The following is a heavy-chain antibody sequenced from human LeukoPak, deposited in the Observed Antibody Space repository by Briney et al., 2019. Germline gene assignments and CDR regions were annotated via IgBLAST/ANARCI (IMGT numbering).Heavy chain of an antibody. CDR3: ARGGMATIRNAFDI. CDR1: GFTFSSYS. D-gene: IGHD5-24*01. Sequence: GGSLRLSCAASGFTFSSYSMNWVRQAPGKGLEWVSSISSSSSYIYYADSVKGRYTISRDNAKNSLYLQMNSLRAEDTAVYYCARGGMATIRNAFDIWGQGTMVTVSS. CDR2: ISSSSSYI. V-gene: IGHV3-21*01. J-gene: IGHJ3*02.